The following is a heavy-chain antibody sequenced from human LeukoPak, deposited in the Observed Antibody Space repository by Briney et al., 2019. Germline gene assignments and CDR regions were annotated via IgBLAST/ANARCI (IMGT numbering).Heavy chain of an antibody. D-gene: IGHD1-26*01. CDR1: GFTFSSHA. J-gene: IGHJ5*02. V-gene: IGHV3-23*01. CDR3: AKCKEGGSYSDWFDP. Sequence: GGSLRLSCAASGFTFSSHAMSWVRQAPGKGLEWISSISSSGTIIYYADSVEGRFTISRDNSRDTLYLQVNSLRVEDTAVYYCAKCKEGGSYSDWFDPWGQGTLVTVSS. CDR2: ISSSGTII.